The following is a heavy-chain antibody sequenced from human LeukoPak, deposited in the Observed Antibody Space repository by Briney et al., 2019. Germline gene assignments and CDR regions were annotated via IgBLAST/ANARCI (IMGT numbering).Heavy chain of an antibody. CDR2: INPNSGGT. Sequence: ASVTVSCKASGYTFTGYYMHWVRQAPGQGLEWMGWINPNSGGTNYAQKFQGRVTMTRDTSISTAYMELSRLRSDDTAVYYCARGYCSSTSCLNFDYWGQGTLVTVSS. CDR3: ARGYCSSTSCLNFDY. CDR1: GYTFTGYY. J-gene: IGHJ4*02. V-gene: IGHV1-2*02. D-gene: IGHD2-2*01.